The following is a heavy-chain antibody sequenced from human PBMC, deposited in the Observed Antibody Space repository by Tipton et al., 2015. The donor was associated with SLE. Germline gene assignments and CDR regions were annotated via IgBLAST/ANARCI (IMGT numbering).Heavy chain of an antibody. CDR1: GVSISSGSYF. J-gene: IGHJ3*02. CDR2: VHPTGSP. CDR3: AATLDVLDI. V-gene: IGHV4-61*02. Sequence: TLSLTCTVSGVSISSGSYFWNWIRQTAGKGLGWIGRVHPTGSPFYNPSLESRVAISVDMSKNEFSLKLTAVTAADTAVYYCAATLDVLDIWGQGTMITVSS.